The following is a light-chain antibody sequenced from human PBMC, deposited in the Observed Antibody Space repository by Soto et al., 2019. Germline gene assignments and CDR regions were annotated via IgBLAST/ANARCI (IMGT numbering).Light chain of an antibody. Sequence: QSALTQPASVSGSPGQSITISCTGTSSDVGDYNYVSWYQQHPGKAPKLIIYGVSNRPSGISNRFSGSNSGNTASLTISGLHAEDDADYYCSSYTSTNTLVFGGGTKLTVL. CDR1: SSDVGDYNY. CDR3: SSYTSTNTLV. V-gene: IGLV2-14*01. CDR2: GVS. J-gene: IGLJ2*01.